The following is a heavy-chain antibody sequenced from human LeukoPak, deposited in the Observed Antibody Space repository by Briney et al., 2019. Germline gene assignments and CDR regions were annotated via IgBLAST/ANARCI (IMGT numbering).Heavy chain of an antibody. Sequence: PGGSLRLSCAASGFTFSSYGMSWVRQAPGKGLEWVSAISGSGGSTYYADSVKGRFTISRDNSKNTLYLQMHSLRAEDTAVYYCAKDYCSSTSCYYFDYWGQGTLVTVSS. J-gene: IGHJ4*02. CDR1: GFTFSSYG. CDR3: AKDYCSSTSCYYFDY. CDR2: ISGSGGST. D-gene: IGHD2-2*01. V-gene: IGHV3-23*01.